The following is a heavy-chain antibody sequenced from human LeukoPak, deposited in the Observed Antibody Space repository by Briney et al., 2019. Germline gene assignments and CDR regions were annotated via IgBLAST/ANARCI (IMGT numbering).Heavy chain of an antibody. D-gene: IGHD6-13*01. J-gene: IGHJ2*01. CDR3: AKVIAGYWYFDL. CDR1: GFTFSSYS. V-gene: IGHV3-21*01. Sequence: GGSLRLSCAASGFTFSSYSMNWVRQAPGKGLEWVSSISSSGSYIYYADSVKGRFTISRDNAKNSLYLQMNSLRAEDTAVYYCAKVIAGYWYFDLWGRGTLVTVSS. CDR2: ISSSGSYI.